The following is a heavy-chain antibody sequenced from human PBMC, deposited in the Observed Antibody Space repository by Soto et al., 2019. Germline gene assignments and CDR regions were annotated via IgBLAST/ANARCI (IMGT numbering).Heavy chain of an antibody. V-gene: IGHV3-30-3*01. CDR3: ARPLWRDDYNWGYFDL. CDR1: GFTFSSYA. D-gene: IGHD4-4*01. CDR2: ISYDGSNK. Sequence: QVQLVESGGGVVQPGRSLRLSCAASGFTFSSYAMHWVRQAPGKGLAWVAVISYDGSNKYYADSVKGRFTISRDNSKNTLYLQMNSLRAEDTDVYYCARPLWRDDYNWGYFDLWGRGTLVTLSS. J-gene: IGHJ2*01.